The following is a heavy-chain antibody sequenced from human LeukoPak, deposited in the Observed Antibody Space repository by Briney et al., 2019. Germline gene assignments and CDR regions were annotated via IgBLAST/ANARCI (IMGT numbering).Heavy chain of an antibody. CDR3: ARGRDTYDSSSSPYYFDY. Sequence: PGGSLRPSCEASAFTVSSNYMNWVRQAPGKGLEWVSVIYSGGYTYYADSVKGRFTMSRDNSKNTLYLQMNSLRAEDTAVYYCARGRDTYDSSSSPYYFDYWGQGTLLTVSS. CDR1: AFTVSSNY. V-gene: IGHV3-53*01. J-gene: IGHJ4*02. D-gene: IGHD3-22*01. CDR2: IYSGGYT.